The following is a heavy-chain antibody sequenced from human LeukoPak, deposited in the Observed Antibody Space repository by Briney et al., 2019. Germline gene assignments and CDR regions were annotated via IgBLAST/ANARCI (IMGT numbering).Heavy chain of an antibody. CDR1: GFTFSSYA. CDR2: ISSNGGCT. V-gene: IGHV3-64*02. D-gene: IGHD3-10*01. CDR3: ARGGLLWFGELSGY. Sequence: GGSLRLSCAASGFTFSSYAMSWVRQAPGKGLECVSVISSNGGCTYYADSVKGRFTISRDNSKNTLYLQMGSLRAEDMAVYYCARGGLLWFGELSGYWGQGTLVTVSS. J-gene: IGHJ4*02.